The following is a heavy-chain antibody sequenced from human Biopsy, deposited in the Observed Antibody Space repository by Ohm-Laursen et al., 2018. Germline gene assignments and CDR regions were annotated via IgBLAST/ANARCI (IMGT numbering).Heavy chain of an antibody. D-gene: IGHD2-21*01. CDR1: GFTFTDHY. CDR2: INPTADII. Sequence: SLRLSCTASGFTFTDHYMSWTRQAPGKGLGWLSYINPTADIIFDTDSVKGRFTISRDNAKNSLYLQMNSLRAEDTAIYYCAKIPPSRCDSGECYPIFDYWGQGTLVTVSS. CDR3: AKIPPSRCDSGECYPIFDY. J-gene: IGHJ4*02. V-gene: IGHV3-11*01.